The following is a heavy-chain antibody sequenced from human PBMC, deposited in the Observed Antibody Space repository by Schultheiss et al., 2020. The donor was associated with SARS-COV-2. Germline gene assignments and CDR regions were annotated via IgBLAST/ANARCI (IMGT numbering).Heavy chain of an antibody. CDR1: GDSVSSNSAA. V-gene: IGHV6-1*01. CDR2: TYYRSKWYN. D-gene: IGHD6-19*01. Sequence: SETLSLTCDISGDSVSSNSAAWNWIRQSPSRGLEWLGRTYYRSKWYNDYAGSVKSRITINPDTSKNQFSLQLNSVTPEDTAVYYCARDLVDTIGWNRFDYWGQGTLVTVSS. J-gene: IGHJ4*02. CDR3: ARDLVDTIGWNRFDY.